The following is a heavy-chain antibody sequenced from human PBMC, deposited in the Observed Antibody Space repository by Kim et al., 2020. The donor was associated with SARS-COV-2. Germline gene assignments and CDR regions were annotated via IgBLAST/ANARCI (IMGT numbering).Heavy chain of an antibody. J-gene: IGHJ6*02. D-gene: IGHD3-3*01. Sequence: YYADSVKGRFTISRDNSKNTLYLQMNSRRAEDTAVYYCARDDARFNYGMDVWGQGTTVTVSS. V-gene: IGHV3-33*01. CDR3: ARDDARFNYGMDV.